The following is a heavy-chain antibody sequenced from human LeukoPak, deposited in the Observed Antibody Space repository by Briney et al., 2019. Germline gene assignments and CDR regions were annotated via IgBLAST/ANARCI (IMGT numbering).Heavy chain of an antibody. V-gene: IGHV3-11*01. CDR2: IGTRSNPI. CDR3: AREARGSGRDFDY. CDR1: GFSFSDFY. D-gene: IGHD1-26*01. J-gene: IGHJ4*02. Sequence: GGSLRLSCAASGFSFSDFYMSWIRQAPGMGLEWISYIGTRSNPIYYADSVKGRFTISRDDAKNSLYPQMNSLRDEDTAVYFCAREARGSGRDFDYWGQGILVTVSS.